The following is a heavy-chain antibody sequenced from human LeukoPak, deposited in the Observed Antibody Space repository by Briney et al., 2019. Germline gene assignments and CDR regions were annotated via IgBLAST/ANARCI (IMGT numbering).Heavy chain of an antibody. J-gene: IGHJ4*02. Sequence: GGSLRLSCAASGFTFSNYAMSWVRQAPGKGLEWVTTISGSGGGTSFADSVKGRFTISRDNYKNTLYLQMNSLRAEDTAVYYCTKSGGNSVSYFLDYWGQGTLVTVSS. CDR3: TKSGGNSVSYFLDY. CDR2: ISGSGGGT. CDR1: GFTFSNYA. D-gene: IGHD4-23*01. V-gene: IGHV3-23*01.